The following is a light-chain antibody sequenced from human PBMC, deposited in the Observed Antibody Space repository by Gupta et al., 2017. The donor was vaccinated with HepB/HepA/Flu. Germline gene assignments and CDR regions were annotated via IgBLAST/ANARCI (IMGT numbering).Light chain of an antibody. CDR3: QQENSFPYT. CDR2: KAS. J-gene: IGKJ2*01. CDR1: QSISTW. V-gene: IGKV1-5*03. Sequence: DIQMTQSPSTLSASVGDRVTITCRASQSISTWLAWYQQKPGKAPKLLIYKASSLESGVPSRFSGSGSGTEFTLTISSRQPDDFATYYCQQENSFPYTFGQGTKMEIK.